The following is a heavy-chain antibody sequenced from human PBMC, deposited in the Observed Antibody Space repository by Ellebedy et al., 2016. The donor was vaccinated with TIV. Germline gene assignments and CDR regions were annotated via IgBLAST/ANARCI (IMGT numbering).Heavy chain of an antibody. CDR3: ARGLRGGYDSRRNYYYGMDV. J-gene: IGHJ6*02. CDR1: GGSFSGYY. CDR2: INHSGST. Sequence: MPSETLSLTCAVYGGSFSGYYWSWIRQPPGKGLEWIGEINHSGSTNYNPSLKSRVTVSVDTSKNQFSLKLSSVTAADTAVYYCARGLRGGYDSRRNYYYGMDVWGQGTTVTVSS. V-gene: IGHV4-34*01. D-gene: IGHD5-12*01.